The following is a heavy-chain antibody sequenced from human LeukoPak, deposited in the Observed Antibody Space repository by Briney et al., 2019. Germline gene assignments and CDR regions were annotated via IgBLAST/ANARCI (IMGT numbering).Heavy chain of an antibody. CDR3: ARARITMIVVVIYAFDI. CDR2: IYYSGST. D-gene: IGHD3-22*01. V-gene: IGHV4-59*12. Sequence: SETLSLTCTVSGGSISSYYWSWIRQPPGKGLEWIGYIYYSGSTNYNPSLKSRVTISVDTSKNQFSLKLSSVTAADTAVYYCARARITMIVVVIYAFDIWGQGTMVTVSS. J-gene: IGHJ3*02. CDR1: GGSISSYY.